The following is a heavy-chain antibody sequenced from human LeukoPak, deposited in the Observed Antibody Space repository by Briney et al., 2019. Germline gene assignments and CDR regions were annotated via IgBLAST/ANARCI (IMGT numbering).Heavy chain of an antibody. CDR3: ARRSRGGFDY. CDR2: IYTSGST. J-gene: IGHJ4*02. D-gene: IGHD3-10*01. V-gene: IGHV4-61*02. Sequence: SETLSLTCTVSGGSISSGRYYWSWIRQPAGEGLEWIGRIYTSGSTNYNPSLKSRVTISVDTSKKQFSLNLSSVTAADTAVYYCARRSRGGFDYWGQGTLVTVSS. CDR1: GGSISSGRYY.